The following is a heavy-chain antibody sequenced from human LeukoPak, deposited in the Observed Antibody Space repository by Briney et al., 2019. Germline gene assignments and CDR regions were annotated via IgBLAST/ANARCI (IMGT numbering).Heavy chain of an antibody. CDR1: GGSISSGGYY. CDR2: IYYSGST. CDR3: ARVARGDSGYDGGGSFDY. J-gene: IGHJ4*02. Sequence: PSQTLSLTCTVSGGSISSGGYYCSWIRQHPGNGLEWMGYIYYSGSTYYNPSLKSRVTISVDTSKNQFSLKLSSVTAADTAVYYCARVARGDSGYDGGGSFDYWGQGTLVTVSS. V-gene: IGHV4-31*03. D-gene: IGHD5-12*01.